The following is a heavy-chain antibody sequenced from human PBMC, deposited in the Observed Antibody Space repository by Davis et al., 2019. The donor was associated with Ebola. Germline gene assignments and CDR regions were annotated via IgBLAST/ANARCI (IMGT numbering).Heavy chain of an antibody. J-gene: IGHJ4*02. Sequence: MPSETLSLTCTVSGGSISSYYWSWIRQPPGKGLEWIGYIYYSGSTNYNPSLKSRVTISVDTSKNQFSLKLSSVTAANTAVYYCAREGRYNWNDATFDYWGQGTLVTVSS. CDR1: GGSISSYY. CDR2: IYYSGST. D-gene: IGHD1-20*01. V-gene: IGHV4-59*01. CDR3: AREGRYNWNDATFDY.